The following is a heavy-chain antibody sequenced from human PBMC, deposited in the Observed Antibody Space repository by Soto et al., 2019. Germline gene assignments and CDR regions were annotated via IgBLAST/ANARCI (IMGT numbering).Heavy chain of an antibody. V-gene: IGHV1-8*01. J-gene: IGHJ5*02. D-gene: IGHD5-18*01. Sequence: GASVKVSCKASGYTFTSYDINWVRQATGQGLEWMGWMNPNSGNTGYAQKFQGRVTMTRNTSISTAYMELSSLRSEDTAVYYCARATWIQYGGWLAPWGQGTLVTVAS. CDR1: GYTFTSYD. CDR2: MNPNSGNT. CDR3: ARATWIQYGGWLAP.